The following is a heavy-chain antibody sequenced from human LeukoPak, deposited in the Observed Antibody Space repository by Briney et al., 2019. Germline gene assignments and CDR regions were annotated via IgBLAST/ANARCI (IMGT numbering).Heavy chain of an antibody. CDR1: DSSITSTYY. Sequence: SETLSLTCTVSDSSITSTYYWAWFRQPPGKGLEWIATVFRLQTVRTFNNPSLGSRVTMSLDPSHNQFSLNLTSVTAADTALYFCARVLHAPYLIDSWGQGTLVTLS. CDR3: ARVLHAPYLIDS. CDR2: VFRLQTVRT. J-gene: IGHJ4*02. V-gene: IGHV4-38-2*02. D-gene: IGHD2-8*01.